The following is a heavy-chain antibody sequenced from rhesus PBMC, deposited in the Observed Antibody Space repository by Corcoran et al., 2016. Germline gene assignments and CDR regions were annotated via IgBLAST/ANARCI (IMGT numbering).Heavy chain of an antibody. CDR3: ANRGGSDYFDY. CDR1: GYSFTTYW. V-gene: IGHV5-2*01. J-gene: IGHJ4*01. Sequence: EVQLVQSGAEVKRPGESLKISCKTSGYSFTTYWISWVRQMPGKGLEGLGAIDPSESDTIYCPPFQGHVTIPADNPISTAYLQWSSLKASDSATYYCANRGGSDYFDYWGQGVLVTVSS. CDR2: IDPSESDT. D-gene: IGHD3-16*01.